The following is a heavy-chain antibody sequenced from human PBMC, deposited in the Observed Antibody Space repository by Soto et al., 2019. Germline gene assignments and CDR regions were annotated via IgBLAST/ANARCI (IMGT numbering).Heavy chain of an antibody. CDR2: IYWDVDK. D-gene: IGHD3-3*01. V-gene: IGHV2-5*02. CDR1: GFSLTTSGVG. CDR3: AHRILRTVFGLVTTTAIYFDF. J-gene: IGHJ4*02. Sequence: QITLNESGPTVVKPAETLTLTCTFSGFSLTTSGVGVGWIRQSPGKAPEWLALIYWDVDKRYSASLKSRLTITKDSSKNQVVLTMASVDPADTATYYCAHRILRTVFGLVTTTAIYFDFWGQGTRVVVSS.